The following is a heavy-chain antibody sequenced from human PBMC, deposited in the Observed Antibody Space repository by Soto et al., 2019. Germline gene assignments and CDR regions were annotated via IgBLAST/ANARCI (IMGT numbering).Heavy chain of an antibody. D-gene: IGHD3-10*01. Sequence: QVQLVESGGGVVQPGRSLRLSCAASGFTFSSYGMHWVRQAPGKGLEWVAVISYDGSNKYYADSVKGRFTISRDNSKNTLYLQMNGLRAEDTAVYYCAKDPHYYGSGGNGWFDPWGQGTLVTVSS. J-gene: IGHJ5*02. CDR1: GFTFSSYG. V-gene: IGHV3-30*18. CDR3: AKDPHYYGSGGNGWFDP. CDR2: ISYDGSNK.